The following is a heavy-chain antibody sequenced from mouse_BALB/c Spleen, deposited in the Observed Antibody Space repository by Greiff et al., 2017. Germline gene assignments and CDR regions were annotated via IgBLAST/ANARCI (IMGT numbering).Heavy chain of an antibody. CDR1: GYAFTSYN. Sequence: EVKLVESGPELVKPGASMKISCKASGYAFTSYNMYWVKQSHGKSLEWIGYIDPYNGGTSYNQKFKGKATLTVDKSSSTAYMHLNSLTSEDSAVYYCARRGQLGPWFAYWGQGTLVTVSA. V-gene: IGHV1S135*01. CDR3: ARRGQLGPWFAY. CDR2: IDPYNGGT. D-gene: IGHD3-2*01. J-gene: IGHJ3*01.